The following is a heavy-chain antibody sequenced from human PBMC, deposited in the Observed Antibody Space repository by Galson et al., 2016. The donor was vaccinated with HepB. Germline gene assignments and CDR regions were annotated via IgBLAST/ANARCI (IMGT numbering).Heavy chain of an antibody. CDR1: GFTFSSYS. J-gene: IGHJ4*02. D-gene: IGHD6-19*01. CDR2: ISGGGSYI. CDR3: ARVPDSTGWYGSDF. V-gene: IGHV3-21*01. Sequence: SLRLSCAASGFTFSSYSMNWVRQAPGKGLEWVSCISGGGSYIYYADSVKGRFTVSRDNTKNSVSLQMHSLGAGDTAMYFCARVPDSTGWYGSDFWGQGTLVTVSS.